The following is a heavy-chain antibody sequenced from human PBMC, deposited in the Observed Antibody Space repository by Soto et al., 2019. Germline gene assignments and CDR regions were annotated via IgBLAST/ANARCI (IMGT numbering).Heavy chain of an antibody. CDR1: GGSVTSHY. V-gene: IGHV4-34*01. D-gene: IGHD2-15*01. CDR2: INHSGFS. J-gene: IGHJ4*02. CDR3: ASWKNLDLGYCSGGSCYYFDY. Sequence: SETLSLTCSFSGGSVTSHYLTWIRQSPEKGLEWIGDINHSGFSHYNPSLKSRVTISVDTSKNQFSLKLSSVTAADTAVYYCASWKNLDLGYCSGGSCYYFDYWGQGTLVTVS.